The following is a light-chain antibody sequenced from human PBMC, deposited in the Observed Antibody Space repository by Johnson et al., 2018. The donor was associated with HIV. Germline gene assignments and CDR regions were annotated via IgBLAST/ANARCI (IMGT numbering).Light chain of an antibody. CDR3: GVWDASLTPRYV. Sequence: QSVLTQPPSVSAAPGQKVTISCSGSSSNIGNNYVSWYQQVPGTAPKLLIYDNNKRPSGIPDRFSGSKSGATASLGIPGPPTGDEADYYCGVWDASLTPRYVFGTGTTIAVL. CDR1: SSNIGNNY. CDR2: DNN. V-gene: IGLV1-51*01. J-gene: IGLJ1*01.